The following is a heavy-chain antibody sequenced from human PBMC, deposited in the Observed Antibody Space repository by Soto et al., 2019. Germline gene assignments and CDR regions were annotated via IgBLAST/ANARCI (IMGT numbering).Heavy chain of an antibody. CDR1: GYTFTSYG. Sequence: QVQLVQSGAEVKKPGASVKVSCKASGYTFTSYGISWVRQAPGQGLEWMGWISANNGNTNYAQKLQGRVTMTTDTYTSTADMELRSLRSDDTAVSYCARDRGSYALGHWGQRTLGTVSS. J-gene: IGHJ4*02. CDR2: ISANNGNT. CDR3: ARDRGSYALGH. D-gene: IGHD1-26*01. V-gene: IGHV1-18*01.